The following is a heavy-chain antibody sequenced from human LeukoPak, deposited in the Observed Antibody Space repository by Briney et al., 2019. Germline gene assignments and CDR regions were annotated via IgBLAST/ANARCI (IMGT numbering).Heavy chain of an antibody. CDR3: SRTRISGIDGFDI. Sequence: GESLRLSCTASGFTFSVYGVNWFRQAPGKGLEWVAFIRSKPYGGTTEYAASVKSRFSISRDDSTSIVYLQMNSLKTEDTALYYCSRTRISGIDGFDIWGQGTMVTVSS. J-gene: IGHJ3*02. CDR2: IRSKPYGGTT. CDR1: GFTFSVYG. V-gene: IGHV3-49*03. D-gene: IGHD2-15*01.